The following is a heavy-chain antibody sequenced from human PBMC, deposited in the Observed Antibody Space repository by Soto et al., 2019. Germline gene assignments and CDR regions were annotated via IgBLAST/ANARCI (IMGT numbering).Heavy chain of an antibody. Sequence: QVQLVQSGAEVKKTGASVEVSCKASGYTFISYGISWVRQAPGQGLEWVGWISPYNGKTNYAQKFQGRVTLTTETSTSTAYLDLRSLRSADTAVYYCARGGFSTSWLGLLGTGAHGVEIDYWGQGTLVTVSS. CDR1: GYTFISYG. V-gene: IGHV1-18*01. D-gene: IGHD6-13*01. CDR3: ARGGFSTSWLGLLGTGAHGVEIDY. J-gene: IGHJ4*02. CDR2: ISPYNGKT.